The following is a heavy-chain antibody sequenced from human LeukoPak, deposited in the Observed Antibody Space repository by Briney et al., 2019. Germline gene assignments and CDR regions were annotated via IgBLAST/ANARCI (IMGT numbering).Heavy chain of an antibody. V-gene: IGHV4-59*12. J-gene: IGHJ3*02. D-gene: IGHD3-10*01. CDR1: GGSLTYYY. Sequence: SETLSLTCTVSGGSLTYYYWTWIRQSPGRRPEWIGYIYYSGSTYYNPSLKSRVTISVDTSKNQFSLKLSSVTAADTAMYYCARDTGGRGRLDAFDIWGQGTMVTVSS. CDR3: ARDTGGRGRLDAFDI. CDR2: IYYSGST.